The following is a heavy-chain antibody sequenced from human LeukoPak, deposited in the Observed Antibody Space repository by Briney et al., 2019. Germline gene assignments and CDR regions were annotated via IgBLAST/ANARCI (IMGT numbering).Heavy chain of an antibody. J-gene: IGHJ6*03. CDR3: ASGFYDFWSGYCYYYYLDV. CDR1: GGTFSSYA. Sequence: SVKVSCKASGGTFSSYAISWVRQAPGQGLEWMGGIIPIFGTANYAQKFQGRVTITADESTSTAYMELSSLRSEDPAVYYCASGFYDFWSGYCYYYYLDVWGKGTTVTVSS. D-gene: IGHD3-3*01. V-gene: IGHV1-69*13. CDR2: IIPIFGTA.